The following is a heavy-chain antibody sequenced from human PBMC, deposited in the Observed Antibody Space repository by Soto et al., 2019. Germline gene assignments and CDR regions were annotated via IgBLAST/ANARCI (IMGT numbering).Heavy chain of an antibody. D-gene: IGHD6-6*01. J-gene: IGHJ6*02. CDR3: ARRGGGEYSSSSAYYYCYCAMDG. CDR2: IYPGDSDT. CDR1: GYSFTSYW. Sequence: GESLKTFCKGSGYSFTSYWIGWVRQMPGKGLEWMGIIYPGDSDTRYSPDFQGQVTISADKSISTAYLQWSSLKASDTAMYYCARRGGGEYSSSSAYYYCYCAMDGGGRG. V-gene: IGHV5-51*01.